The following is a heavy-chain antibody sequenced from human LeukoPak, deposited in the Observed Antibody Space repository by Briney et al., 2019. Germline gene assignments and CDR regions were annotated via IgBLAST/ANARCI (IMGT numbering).Heavy chain of an antibody. CDR3: ARRVRFLEWFGFDP. Sequence: PSETLSLTCTVSGGSISSYYWSWIRQPPGKGLEWIGYIYYSGSTNYNPSLKSRVTIPVDTSKNQFSLKLSSVTAADTAVYYCARRVRFLEWFGFDPWGQGTLVTVSS. V-gene: IGHV4-59*01. CDR1: GGSISSYY. CDR2: IYYSGST. J-gene: IGHJ5*02. D-gene: IGHD3-3*01.